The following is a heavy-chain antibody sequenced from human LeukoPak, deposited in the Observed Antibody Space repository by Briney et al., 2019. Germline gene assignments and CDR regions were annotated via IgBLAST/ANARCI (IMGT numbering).Heavy chain of an antibody. D-gene: IGHD6-6*01. CDR3: ARHLSIAARPDFDY. CDR2: ISGSGGST. CDR1: GFTFSSYA. Sequence: GGSLRLSCAASGFTFSSYAMSWVRQAPGKGLEGVSSISGSGGSTYYADSVKGRFTISRDNSKNTLYLQMNSMRAEDTAVYYCARHLSIAARPDFDYWGQGTLVTVSS. J-gene: IGHJ4*02. V-gene: IGHV3-23*01.